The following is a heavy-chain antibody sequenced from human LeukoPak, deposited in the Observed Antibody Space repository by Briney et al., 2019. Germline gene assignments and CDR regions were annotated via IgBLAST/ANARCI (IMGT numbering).Heavy chain of an antibody. V-gene: IGHV4-39*07. CDR3: ARVQYSSSSWSYYYYYMDV. J-gene: IGHJ6*03. CDR2: IDYSGIM. D-gene: IGHD6-6*01. CDR1: GGSISSSSYY. Sequence: SETLSLTCTVSGGSISSSSYYWGWIRQPPGKGLEWIGSIDYSGIMYYNPSLKSRVTISVATSKTQFSLKLSSVTAADTAVYYCARVQYSSSSWSYYYYYMDVWGKGTTVTVSS.